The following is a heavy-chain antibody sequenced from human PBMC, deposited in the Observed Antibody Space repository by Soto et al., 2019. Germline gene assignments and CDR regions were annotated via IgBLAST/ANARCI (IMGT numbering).Heavy chain of an antibody. CDR1: VFTFTRYC. CDR2: ISSTTNYI. CDR3: ARESEDLTSNFDY. J-gene: IGHJ4*02. V-gene: IGHV3-21*06. Sequence: GGSLRLSCAASVFTFTRYCMNWVRQAPGKGLEWVSSISSTTNYIYYEDSMTGRFALSRDNAKNSRYLEMNSLRAEDTAVYYCARESEDLTSNFDYWGQGTLVTVAS.